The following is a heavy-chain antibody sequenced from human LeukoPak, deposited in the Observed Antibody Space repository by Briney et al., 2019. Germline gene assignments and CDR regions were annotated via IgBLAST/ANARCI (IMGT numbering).Heavy chain of an antibody. CDR1: GFTFSNYG. V-gene: IGHV3-30*18. D-gene: IGHD1-26*01. J-gene: IGHJ4*02. CDR2: ISYDGSNK. CDR3: AKRGGREKWELFPYFDY. Sequence: GGSLRLSCAASGFTFSNYGIYWVRQAPGKGLEWVAVISYDGSNKYYADSVKGRFTISRDNSKNTLYLQMNSLRAEDTAVYYCAKRGGREKWELFPYFDYRGQGTLVTVSS.